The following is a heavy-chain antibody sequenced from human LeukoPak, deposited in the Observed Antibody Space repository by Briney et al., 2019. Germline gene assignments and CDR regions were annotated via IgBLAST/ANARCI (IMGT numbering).Heavy chain of an antibody. J-gene: IGHJ6*03. CDR2: VMPLFNTP. CDR1: GDTFNNYI. D-gene: IGHD1-14*01. V-gene: IGHV1-69*05. CDR3: ARVDRHHFYMDV. Sequence: SVKVSCRASGDTFNNYIITWVRQAPGQGLEWMGGVMPLFNTPNYAQKFQGRITIITDASTHTSYMELRSLRSEDTAVYSCARVDRHHFYMDVWGKGTTVTVSS.